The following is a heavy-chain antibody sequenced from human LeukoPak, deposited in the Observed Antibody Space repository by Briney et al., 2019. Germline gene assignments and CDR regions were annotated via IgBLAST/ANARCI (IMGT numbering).Heavy chain of an antibody. Sequence: PGGSLRLSCAASGFTFSNFWMHWVRQAPGKGLVWVSRINSDGSDTSYADSVKGRLTISRDNAKNTLYLQMNSLRAEYTAIYYCVGGYDPHYWGQGTLVTVSS. J-gene: IGHJ4*02. V-gene: IGHV3-74*01. CDR3: VGGYDPHY. CDR2: INSDGSDT. D-gene: IGHD2-8*02. CDR1: GFTFSNFW.